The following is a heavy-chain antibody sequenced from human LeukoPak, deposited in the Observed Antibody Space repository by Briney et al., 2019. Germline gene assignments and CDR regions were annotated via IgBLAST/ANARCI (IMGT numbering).Heavy chain of an antibody. Sequence: GGSLRLSCAASGFTFSSYSMNWVRQAPGKGLEWVSSISSSSYIYYADSVKGRFTISRDNAKNSLYLQMNSLRAEDTAVYYCARDRRGSKAFDIWGQGTMVTVSS. D-gene: IGHD3-10*01. J-gene: IGHJ3*02. CDR1: GFTFSSYS. CDR3: ARDRRGSKAFDI. V-gene: IGHV3-21*01. CDR2: ISSSSYI.